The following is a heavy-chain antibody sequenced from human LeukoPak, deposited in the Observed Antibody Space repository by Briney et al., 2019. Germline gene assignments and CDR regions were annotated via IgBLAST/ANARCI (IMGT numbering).Heavy chain of an antibody. CDR2: IIPIFSTA. V-gene: IGHV1-69*13. CDR1: GGTFSSYA. CDR3: ARFGGTVTEKHFDY. D-gene: IGHD4-17*01. J-gene: IGHJ4*02. Sequence: ASVKVSCKASGGTFSSYAISWVRQAPGQGLEWMGGIIPIFSTANYAQKFQGRVTITADESTSTAYMELSSLRSEDTAVYYCARFGGTVTEKHFDYWGQGTLVTVSS.